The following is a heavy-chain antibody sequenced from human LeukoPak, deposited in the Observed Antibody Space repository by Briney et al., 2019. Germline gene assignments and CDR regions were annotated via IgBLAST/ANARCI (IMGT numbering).Heavy chain of an antibody. CDR2: IKQDGSEK. CDR1: GFTFSSYW. D-gene: IGHD2-2*01. V-gene: IGHV3-7*03. CDR3: AKRPCSTTSCSQRHFDY. J-gene: IGHJ4*02. Sequence: GGSLRLSCAASGFTFSSYWMSWVRQAPGKGLEWVANIKQDGSEKYYVDSVKGRFTISRDNAKNSLYLQMSSLRAEDTAVYYCAKRPCSTTSCSQRHFDYWGQGTLVTVSS.